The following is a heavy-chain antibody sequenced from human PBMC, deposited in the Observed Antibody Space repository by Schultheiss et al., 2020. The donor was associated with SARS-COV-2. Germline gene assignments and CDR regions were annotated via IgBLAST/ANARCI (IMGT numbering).Heavy chain of an antibody. CDR1: GDSVSSNSAT. J-gene: IGHJ5*02. D-gene: IGHD1-26*01. V-gene: IGHV6-1*01. CDR2: TYYKSKWYY. Sequence: SQTLSLTCAISGDSVSSNSATWNWIRQSPSRGLEWLGRTYYKSKWYYDYAGSVKSRITINPDTSKNQFSLKLTYVTAADTAVYYCARNAGSYSGEVGWFDPWGQGTLVTVSS. CDR3: ARNAGSYSGEVGWFDP.